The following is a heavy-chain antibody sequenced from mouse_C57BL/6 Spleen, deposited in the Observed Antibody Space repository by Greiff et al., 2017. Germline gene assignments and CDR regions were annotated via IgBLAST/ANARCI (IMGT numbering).Heavy chain of an antibody. CDR3: TTWDSIRAY. J-gene: IGHJ3*01. D-gene: IGHD2-10*02. CDR1: GFNIKDDY. V-gene: IGHV14-4*01. CDR2: IDPENGDT. Sequence: EVKLQESGAELVRPGASVKLSCTASGFNIKDDYMHWVKQRPEQGLEWIGWIDPENGDTEYASKFQGKATITADTSSNTAYLQLSSLTSEDTAVYYCTTWDSIRAYWGQGTLVTVSA.